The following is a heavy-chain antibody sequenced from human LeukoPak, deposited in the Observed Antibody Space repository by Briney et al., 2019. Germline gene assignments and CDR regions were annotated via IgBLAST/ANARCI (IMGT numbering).Heavy chain of an antibody. CDR1: GITLSNYG. D-gene: IGHD3-22*01. J-gene: IGHJ4*02. V-gene: IGHV3-23*01. CDR3: ARRGVVIRVILVGFHKEAYYFDS. Sequence: GGSLRLSCAVSGITLSNYGMSWDRQAPGKGLEWVAGISDSGGRTNYADSVKGRFTISRDNPKNTLYLQMNSLRAEDTAVYFCARRGVVIRVILVGFHKEAYYFDSWGQGALVTVSS. CDR2: ISDSGGRT.